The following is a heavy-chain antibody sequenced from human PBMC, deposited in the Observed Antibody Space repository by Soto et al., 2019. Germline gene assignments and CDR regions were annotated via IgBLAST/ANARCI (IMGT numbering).Heavy chain of an antibody. V-gene: IGHV3-11*06. D-gene: IGHD3-10*01. CDR1: GFTFSDYY. J-gene: IGHJ1*01. CDR3: AKGLRHPRLLAY. CDR2: ISSSSSYT. Sequence: PGGSLRLSCAASGFTFSDYYMSWIRQAPGKGLEWVSYISSSSSYTNYADSVKGRFTISRDNAKNSLYLQMNSLRAEDTAVYYFAKGLRHPRLLAYCGQGTLVPVSS.